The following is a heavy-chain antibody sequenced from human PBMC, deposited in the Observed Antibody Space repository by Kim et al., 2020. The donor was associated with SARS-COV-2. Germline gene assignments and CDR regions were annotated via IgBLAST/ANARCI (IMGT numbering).Heavy chain of an antibody. V-gene: IGHV3-30*18. CDR2: IAPDATNE. Sequence: GGSLRLSCAASGFFFGDYGMHWVRQAPGKGPEWLAVIAPDATNEDYADSVKGRFTISRDNSRNTMSLQLTDLTPDDTAVYYCVKEAAKWSAFDYWGQGAL. J-gene: IGHJ4*02. CDR1: GFFFGDYG. CDR3: VKEAAKWSAFDY. D-gene: IGHD2-15*01.